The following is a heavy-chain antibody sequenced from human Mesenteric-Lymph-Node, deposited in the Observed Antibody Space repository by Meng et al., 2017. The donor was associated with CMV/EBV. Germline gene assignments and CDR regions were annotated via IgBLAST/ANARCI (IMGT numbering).Heavy chain of an antibody. J-gene: IGHJ6*02. V-gene: IGHV4-34*01. Sequence: GSLRLSCAVYGGSFSGYYWSWIRQPPGKGLEWIGEINHSGRVKYNPSLKSRVTISIDTSENQFSLKLSSVTAADAAVYYCARWPSAAVSYGMDVWGQGTTVTVSS. CDR2: INHSGRV. CDR3: ARWPSAAVSYGMDV. D-gene: IGHD2-2*01. CDR1: GGSFSGYY.